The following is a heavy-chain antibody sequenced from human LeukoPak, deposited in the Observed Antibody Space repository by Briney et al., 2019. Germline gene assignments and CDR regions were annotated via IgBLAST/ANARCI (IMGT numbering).Heavy chain of an antibody. J-gene: IGHJ4*02. Sequence: SETLPLTCAVYGGSFSGYYWSWIRQPPGKGLEWIGEINHSGSTNYNPSLKSRVTISVDTSKNQFSLKLSSVTAADTAVYYCARRATRRPFDYWGQGTLVTVSS. CDR2: INHSGST. V-gene: IGHV4-34*01. D-gene: IGHD1-26*01. CDR3: ARRATRRPFDY. CDR1: GGSFSGYY.